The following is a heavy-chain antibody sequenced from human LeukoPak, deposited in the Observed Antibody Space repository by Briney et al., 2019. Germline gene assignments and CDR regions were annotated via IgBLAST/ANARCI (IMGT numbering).Heavy chain of an antibody. CDR3: ARDWTAAVGYMDV. J-gene: IGHJ6*03. Sequence: GGSLRLSCAASAFTFSNYWMSWVRQAPGKGLEWVANIKEDGSEINYVDSVKGRFTISRDNAKNSLYLQMNSLRAEDTAVYYCARDWTAAVGYMDVWGKGTTVTVSS. V-gene: IGHV3-7*01. CDR1: AFTFSNYW. CDR2: IKEDGSEI. D-gene: IGHD3/OR15-3a*01.